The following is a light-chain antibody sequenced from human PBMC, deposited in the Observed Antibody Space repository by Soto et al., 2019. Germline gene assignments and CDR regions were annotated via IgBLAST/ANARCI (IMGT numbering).Light chain of an antibody. J-gene: IGLJ1*01. Sequence: QSALTQPPSVSGSPGQSVTISCTGTSSDVGNYNRVSWYQQPPGTAPKVIIYEVSNRPSGVHDRFSGSKSGNTASLTISWLQAEDEADYYCSSYTSSSTDVVGTGTKLTVL. CDR2: EVS. CDR1: SSDVGNYNR. V-gene: IGLV2-18*02. CDR3: SSYTSSSTDV.